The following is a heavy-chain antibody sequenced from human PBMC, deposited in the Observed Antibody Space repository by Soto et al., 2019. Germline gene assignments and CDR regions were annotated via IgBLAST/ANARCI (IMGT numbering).Heavy chain of an antibody. V-gene: IGHV3-30*18. CDR3: AKSGQDSSGYHGWFDP. CDR2: ISEDGNKK. CDR1: GFSVRNSG. Sequence: QVQLVVSGGGVVQPGRSLRVSCAASGFSVRNSGMHWVRQAPGKGLEWVAVISEDGNKKFYADSVKGRFTISRDSSKKKLYLELNSLMAEDTPVYYCAKSGQDSSGYHGWFDPWGQGTLVIVSS. D-gene: IGHD3-22*01. J-gene: IGHJ5*02.